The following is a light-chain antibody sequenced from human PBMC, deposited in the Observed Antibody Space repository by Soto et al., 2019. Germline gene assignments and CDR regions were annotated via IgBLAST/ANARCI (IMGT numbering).Light chain of an antibody. Sequence: DIVMTQSPDSLALSLGETATINCKSSQSLLYSSNSRNYLAWYQQKPRQPPKLLIYWAYTRESGVPGRYSGSGSETDFTLTISSLQAEDVAVYYCQQYYDTPLTFGGGTTVEIK. V-gene: IGKV4-1*01. CDR3: QQYYDTPLT. J-gene: IGKJ4*02. CDR1: QSLLYSSNSRNY. CDR2: WAY.